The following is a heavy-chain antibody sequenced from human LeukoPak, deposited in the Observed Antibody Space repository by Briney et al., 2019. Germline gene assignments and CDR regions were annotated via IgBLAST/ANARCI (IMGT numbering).Heavy chain of an antibody. J-gene: IGHJ3*02. CDR2: IYPGDSDT. V-gene: IGHV5-51*01. CDR1: GYSFTSYW. Sequence: GESLKISCKGSGYSFTSYWIGWVRQMPGKGLEWMGIIYPGDSDTRYSPSFQGQVTISADKSISTAYLQWSSLKASDTAMYYCARHRFRGYSYGPPFGDAFDIWGQGTMVTVSS. D-gene: IGHD5-18*01. CDR3: ARHRFRGYSYGPPFGDAFDI.